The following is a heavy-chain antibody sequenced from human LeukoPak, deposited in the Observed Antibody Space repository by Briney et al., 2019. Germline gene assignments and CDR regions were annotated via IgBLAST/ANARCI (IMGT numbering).Heavy chain of an antibody. V-gene: IGHV1-69*01. CDR2: IIPKYSAS. CDR3: VRPDRIFGVPAAFDA. J-gene: IGHJ3*01. D-gene: IGHD3-3*02. Sequence: SVKVSCKASGGSFSDWPINWVRQAPGQGLEWLGGIIPKYSASSYAQAFQGRVTITADESTNTVYMEMSGLRPDDTAVYYCVRPDRIFGVPAAFDAWGQGTLVAVSS. CDR1: GGSFSDWP.